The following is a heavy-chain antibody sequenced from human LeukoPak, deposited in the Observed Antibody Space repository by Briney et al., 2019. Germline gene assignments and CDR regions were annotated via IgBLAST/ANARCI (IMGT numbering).Heavy chain of an antibody. CDR1: GGSFSGYY. Sequence: SETLSLTCAVYGGSFSGYYWSWIRQPPGKGLEWIGEINHSGSTNYNPSLKSRVTISVDTSKDQFSLKLGSVTAADTAVYYCASAYLYGPPTGVDYFDYWGQGTLVTVSS. CDR3: ASAYLYGPPTGVDYFDY. V-gene: IGHV4-34*01. CDR2: INHSGST. J-gene: IGHJ4*02. D-gene: IGHD4-17*01.